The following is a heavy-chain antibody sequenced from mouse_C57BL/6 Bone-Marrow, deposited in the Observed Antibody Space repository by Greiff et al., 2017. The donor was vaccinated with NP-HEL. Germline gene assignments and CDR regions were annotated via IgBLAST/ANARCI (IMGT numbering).Heavy chain of an antibody. CDR2: IDPSDSYT. CDR1: GYTFTSYW. D-gene: IGHD1-1*02. V-gene: IGHV1-59*01. J-gene: IGHJ2*01. Sequence: VQLQQPGAELVRPGTSVKLSCKASGYTFTSYWMHWVKQRPGQGLEWIGVIDPSDSYTNYNQKFKGKATLTVDTSPSTAYMQLSSLTSEDSAVSYCAHDYYAGIYFDSWGEGTTLAVSS. CDR3: AHDYYAGIYFDS.